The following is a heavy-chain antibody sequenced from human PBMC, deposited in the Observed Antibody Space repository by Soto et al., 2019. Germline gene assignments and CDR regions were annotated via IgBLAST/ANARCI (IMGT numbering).Heavy chain of an antibody. J-gene: IGHJ4*01. V-gene: IGHV3-48*02. D-gene: IGHD6-19*01. CDR3: AREEHSSDWGKFDC. Sequence: EVHLVDSGGGLVQPGESLRLSCAASGFTFSSYSMNWVRQAPGKGLEWLSYISSSGSTIYYADSVRGRFTISRDKAKNSLYLQMNSLRDEDTAVYYCAREEHSSDWGKFDCWGQGNLVTVSS. CDR1: GFTFSSYS. CDR2: ISSSGSTI.